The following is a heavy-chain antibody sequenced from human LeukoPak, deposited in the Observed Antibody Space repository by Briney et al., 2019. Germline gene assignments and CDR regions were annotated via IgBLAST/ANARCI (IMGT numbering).Heavy chain of an antibody. CDR1: GGSISGYY. D-gene: IGHD5-12*01. V-gene: IGHV4-59*01. CDR2: IYYSGST. J-gene: IGHJ4*02. Sequence: PSETLSFTCTVSGGSISGYYWSWIRQPPGKGLEWIGYIYYSGSTNYNPSLKSRVTISMDTSKNQFSPKLSSVTAADTAVYFCARGGYSGHIYYFESWGQGTLVTVSS. CDR3: ARGGYSGHIYYFES.